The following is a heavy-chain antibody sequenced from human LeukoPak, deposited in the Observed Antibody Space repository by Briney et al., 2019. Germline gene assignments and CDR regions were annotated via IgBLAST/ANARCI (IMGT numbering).Heavy chain of an antibody. D-gene: IGHD6-13*01. CDR2: IYSGGST. CDR1: GFTVSSNY. J-gene: IGHJ4*02. V-gene: IGHV3-53*01. Sequence: PGGSLRLSCAASGFTVSSNYMSWVRQAPGKGLEWVSVIYSGGSTYYADSVKGRFTISRDNSKNTLYLQMNSLRAEDTAVYYCARSMVGIAAAGNDYWGQGTLVTVSS. CDR3: ARSMVGIAAAGNDY.